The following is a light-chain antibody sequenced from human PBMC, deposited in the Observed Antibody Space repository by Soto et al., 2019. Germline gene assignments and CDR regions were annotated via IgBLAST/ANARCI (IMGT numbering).Light chain of an antibody. CDR3: QQYGRSGT. CDR1: QSISRTY. J-gene: IGKJ1*01. CDR2: ATS. Sequence: ENELTQSPGTLSLSPGERATLSCRASQSISRTYLAWYQQKPVQAPRLLIYATSSRATGITDRFSGSGSGTDFTPTISSLEPEDCAVYYCQQYGRSGTFGQGTKVDIK. V-gene: IGKV3-20*01.